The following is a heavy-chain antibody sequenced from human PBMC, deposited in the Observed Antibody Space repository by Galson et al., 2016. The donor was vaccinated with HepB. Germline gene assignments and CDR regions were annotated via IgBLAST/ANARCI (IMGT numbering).Heavy chain of an antibody. CDR1: GFVVSSTY. CDR2: LYRNGFT. Sequence: LRLSCAASGFVVSSTYMAWVRQAPGRGLECVSLLYRNGFTYYADSVKGRFTISRDNSKNTFYLQMNSLRADDTAVYYCARDGRQDRGSIFDYWGQGTLVTVSS. V-gene: IGHV3-66*01. D-gene: IGHD6-6*01. J-gene: IGHJ4*02. CDR3: ARDGRQDRGSIFDY.